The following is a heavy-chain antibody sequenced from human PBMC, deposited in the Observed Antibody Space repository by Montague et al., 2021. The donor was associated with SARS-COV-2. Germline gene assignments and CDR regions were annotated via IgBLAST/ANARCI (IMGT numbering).Heavy chain of an antibody. V-gene: IGHV4-38-2*01. CDR1: GFSISSGFY. D-gene: IGHD5-12*01. CDR3: ARRGYTGSDYFDY. Sequence: SETLSLTCSVSGFSISSGFYWAWIRQSLGKGPEWIGTVYHSSYTXYNPSLKGRVTVSIDTSKNQFSLTVTSVTAADTAVYFCARRGYTGSDYFDYWGQGTLVTVSS. CDR2: VYHSSYT. J-gene: IGHJ4*02.